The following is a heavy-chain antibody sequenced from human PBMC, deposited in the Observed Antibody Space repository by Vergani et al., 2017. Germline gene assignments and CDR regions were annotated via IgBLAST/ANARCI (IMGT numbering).Heavy chain of an antibody. D-gene: IGHD3-3*01. Sequence: EVQLVESGGGLVQPGGSLRLSCAASGFTFSSYEMNWVRQAPGKGLEWVSYISSSGSTIYYADSVKGRFTISRDNAKNSLYLQMNSLRAKDTAVDYCFCSPEPRSGRDFQHWGQGTLVTVSS. CDR3: FCSPEPRSGRDFQH. CDR2: ISSSGSTI. CDR1: GFTFSSYE. V-gene: IGHV3-48*03. J-gene: IGHJ1*01.